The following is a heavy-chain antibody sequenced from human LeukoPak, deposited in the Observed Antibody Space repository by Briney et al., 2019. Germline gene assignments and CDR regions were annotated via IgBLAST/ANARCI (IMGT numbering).Heavy chain of an antibody. Sequence: GRSLRLSCTASGFTFSSYGMHWVRQAPGKGLEWVAVISYDGSNKYYADSVKGRFTISRDNSKNTLYLQMNSLRAEDTAVYYCARGVVAVKSRGGVAWKSHGWFDPWGQGTLVTVSS. J-gene: IGHJ5*02. D-gene: IGHD6-19*01. CDR2: ISYDGSNK. CDR3: ARGVVAVKSRGGVAWKSHGWFDP. V-gene: IGHV3-30*03. CDR1: GFTFSSYG.